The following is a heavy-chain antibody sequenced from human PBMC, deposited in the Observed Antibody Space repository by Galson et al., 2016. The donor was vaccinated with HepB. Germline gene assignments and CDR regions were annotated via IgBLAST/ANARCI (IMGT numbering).Heavy chain of an antibody. Sequence: SLRLSCAASRLSFSDYPMHWVRQAPGRGLEWVAFISYDGSTKYYSDSVKGRVTISRDNSNNTLYLQVNSLRAEDTAVYYCVRDNRRDYDTNVYWGQGALVTVSS. D-gene: IGHD4/OR15-4a*01. CDR3: VRDNRRDYDTNVY. J-gene: IGHJ4*02. V-gene: IGHV3-30-3*01. CDR2: ISYDGSTK. CDR1: RLSFSDYP.